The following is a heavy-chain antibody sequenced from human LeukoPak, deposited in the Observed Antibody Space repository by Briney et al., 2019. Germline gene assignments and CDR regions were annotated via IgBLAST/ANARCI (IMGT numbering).Heavy chain of an antibody. D-gene: IGHD3-10*01. CDR3: ARSGLWFGESYFDY. CDR2: IIPILGIA. Sequence: GASVKVSCKASGGTFSSYAISWVRQAPGQGLEWMGRIIPILGIANYAQKFQGRVTITADKSTSTAYMELSSLRSEDTAVYYCARSGLWFGESYFDYWGQGTLVTVSS. V-gene: IGHV1-69*04. J-gene: IGHJ4*02. CDR1: GGTFSSYA.